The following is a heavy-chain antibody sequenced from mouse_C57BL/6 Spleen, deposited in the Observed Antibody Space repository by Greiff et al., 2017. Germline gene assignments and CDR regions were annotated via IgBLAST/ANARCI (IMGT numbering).Heavy chain of an antibody. CDR1: GYSITSGYY. Sequence: EVQLVESGPGLVKPSQSLSLTCSVTGYSITSGYYWNWIRQFPGNKLEWMGYISYDGSNNYNPSLKNRISITRDTSKNQFFLKLNSVTAEDTATYDCARGYYAMDYWGQGTSVTVSS. CDR3: ARGYYAMDY. V-gene: IGHV3-6*01. CDR2: ISYDGSN. J-gene: IGHJ4*01.